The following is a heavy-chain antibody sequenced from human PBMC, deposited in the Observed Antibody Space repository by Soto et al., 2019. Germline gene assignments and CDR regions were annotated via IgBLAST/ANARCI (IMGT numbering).Heavy chain of an antibody. CDR1: GYPFNIYW. J-gene: IGHJ4*02. CDR3: ARQDGDGLFYFDY. Sequence: PGESLKISCKCSGYPFNIYWIAWVRQMPGKGLEWMGVIYPVDSDTRYSPSFQGQVTISVDKSINTAYLQRSSLQASDTAIYYCARQDGDGLFYFDYWGQGTPVTVSS. V-gene: IGHV5-51*01. D-gene: IGHD4-17*01. CDR2: IYPVDSDT.